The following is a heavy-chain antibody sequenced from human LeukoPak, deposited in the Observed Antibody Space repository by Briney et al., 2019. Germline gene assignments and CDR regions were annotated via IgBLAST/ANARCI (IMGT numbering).Heavy chain of an antibody. Sequence: PGGSLRLSCAASGFTFSSYAMSWVRPAPGKGLEWVSAISGSGGSTYYADSVKGRFTISRDNSKNTLYLQMNSLRAEDTAVYYCAKGSIARGSCFDYWGQGTLVTVSS. J-gene: IGHJ4*02. CDR1: GFTFSSYA. V-gene: IGHV3-23*01. CDR3: AKGSIARGSCFDY. CDR2: ISGSGGST. D-gene: IGHD2-15*01.